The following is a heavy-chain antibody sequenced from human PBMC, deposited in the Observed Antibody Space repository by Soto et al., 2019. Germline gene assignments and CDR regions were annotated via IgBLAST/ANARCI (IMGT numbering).Heavy chain of an antibody. J-gene: IGHJ4*02. V-gene: IGHV4-30-4*01. D-gene: IGHD3-22*01. CDR1: GDSISSGDYY. CDR2: IYYSGST. CDR3: ARAGRYYDSSGYYGY. Sequence: SETLSLTCTVSGDSISSGDYYWSWIRQPPGKGLEWIGYIYYSGSTYYNPSLKSRVTISVDTSKNQFSLKPSSVTAADTAVYYCARAGRYYDSSGYYGYWGQGTLVTVSS.